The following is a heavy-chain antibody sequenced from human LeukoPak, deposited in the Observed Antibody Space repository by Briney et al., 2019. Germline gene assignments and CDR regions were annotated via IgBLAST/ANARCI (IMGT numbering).Heavy chain of an antibody. V-gene: IGHV3-23*01. CDR3: AKKVVVGATSPYSDFQD. CDR1: GFTVSSNY. Sequence: GGSLRLSCAASGFTVSSNYMSWVRQAPGKGLEWVSAISGSGVTTHYAGSVKGRFSISRDNSKNTLYLQMNSLRAEDTALYYCAKKVVVGATSPYSDFQDWGQGTLVTVST. J-gene: IGHJ1*01. CDR2: ISGSGVTT. D-gene: IGHD1-26*01.